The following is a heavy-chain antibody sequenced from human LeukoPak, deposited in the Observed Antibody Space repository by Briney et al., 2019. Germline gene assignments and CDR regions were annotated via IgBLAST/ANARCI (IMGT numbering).Heavy chain of an antibody. CDR3: AREGLWVGPDSGKTRHPYWEI. Sequence: GGSLRLSCAGSGFTVSSSFMSWVRQAPGKGLQWVADIKQDGSDKYYVDSVKGRFTISRDNAKNSLNLQMSSLRAEDTAVYYCAREGLWVGPDSGKTRHPYWEIWGQGTMFTVSS. J-gene: IGHJ3*02. CDR1: GFTVSSSF. V-gene: IGHV3-7*04. CDR2: IKQDGSDK. D-gene: IGHD2-21*01.